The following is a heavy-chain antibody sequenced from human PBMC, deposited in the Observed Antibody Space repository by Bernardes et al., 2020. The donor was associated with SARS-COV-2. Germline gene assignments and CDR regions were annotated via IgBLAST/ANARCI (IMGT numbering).Heavy chain of an antibody. CDR1: GGSISSSSYY. V-gene: IGHV4-39*01. Sequence: LSLTCTVSGGSISSSSYYWGWIRQPPGKGLEWIGSIYYSGSTYYNPSLKSRVTISVDTSKNQFSLKLSSVTAADTAVYYCARRFYDFWSGKFGWFDPWGQGTLVTVSS. CDR3: ARRFYDFWSGKFGWFDP. D-gene: IGHD3-3*01. CDR2: IYYSGST. J-gene: IGHJ5*02.